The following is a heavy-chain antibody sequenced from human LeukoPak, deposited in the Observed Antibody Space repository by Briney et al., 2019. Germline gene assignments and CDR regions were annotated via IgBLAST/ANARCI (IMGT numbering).Heavy chain of an antibody. D-gene: IGHD6-13*01. V-gene: IGHV4-61*02. CDR3: ARHGQLSSSWYAANWFDP. CDR2: IYTSGST. CDR1: GGSISSGSYY. Sequence: SQTLSLTCTVSGGSISSGSYYWSWIRQPAGKGLEWIGRIYTSGSTNYNPSLKSRVTISVDTSKNQFSLKLSSVTAADTAVYYCARHGQLSSSWYAANWFDPWGQGTLVTVSS. J-gene: IGHJ5*02.